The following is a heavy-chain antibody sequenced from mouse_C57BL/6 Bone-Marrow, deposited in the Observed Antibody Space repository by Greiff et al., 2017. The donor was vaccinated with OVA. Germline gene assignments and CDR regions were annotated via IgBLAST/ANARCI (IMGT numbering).Heavy chain of an antibody. CDR2: IYPGDGDT. CDR1: GYAFSSSW. Sequence: QVQLQQSGPELVKPGASVKISCKASGYAFSSSWMNWVKQRPGKGLEWIGRIYPGDGDTNYNGKFKGKATLTADKSSSTAYMQLSSLTSEDSAVYFCARPITTVGHWYFDVWGTGTTVTVSS. CDR3: ARPITTVGHWYFDV. D-gene: IGHD1-1*01. V-gene: IGHV1-82*01. J-gene: IGHJ1*03.